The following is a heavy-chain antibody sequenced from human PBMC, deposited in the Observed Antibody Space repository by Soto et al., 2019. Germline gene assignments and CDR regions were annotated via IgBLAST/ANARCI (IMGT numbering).Heavy chain of an antibody. CDR2: IYYSGST. CDR1: GGSISSSSYY. V-gene: IGHV4-39*01. Sequence: QLQLQESGPGLVKPSETLSLTCTVSGGSISSSSYYWGWIRQPPGKGLEWIGSIYYSGSTYYNASLKSRVTISVDTSKNQFSLKLSSVTAADTAVYYCARTSTDTYYYYYMDVWGKGTTVTVSS. J-gene: IGHJ6*03. D-gene: IGHD4-4*01. CDR3: ARTSTDTYYYYYMDV.